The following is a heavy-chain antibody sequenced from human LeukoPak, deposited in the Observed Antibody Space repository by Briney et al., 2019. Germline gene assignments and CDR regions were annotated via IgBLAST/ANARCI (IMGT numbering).Heavy chain of an antibody. CDR3: ARDYCTRGGDCYKEDLFDP. CDR2: ISPYDGDT. D-gene: IGHD2-21*02. V-gene: IGHV1-18*01. CDR1: GYTFSIYG. J-gene: IGHJ5*02. Sequence: ASVTVSYKASGYTFSIYGISWVRQAPGQGRGWMAWISPYDGDTNYAQNFEGRVTMTTETSTSTAYMELRSLRSDDTAIYYCARDYCTRGGDCYKEDLFDPWGQGTLVTVSS.